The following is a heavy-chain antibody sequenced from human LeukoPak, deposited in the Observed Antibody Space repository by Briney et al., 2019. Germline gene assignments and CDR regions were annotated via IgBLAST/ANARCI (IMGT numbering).Heavy chain of an antibody. CDR2: ISYDGSNK. CDR1: GFTFSSYA. D-gene: IGHD5-18*01. J-gene: IGHJ4*02. V-gene: IGHV3-30*04. CDR3: AGGGYSYEGYEFDY. Sequence: GGSLRLSCAASGFTFSSYAMHWVRQAPGKGLEWVAVISYDGSNKYYADSVKGRFTISRDNSKNTLYLQMNSLRAEDTAVYYCAGGGYSYEGYEFDYWGQGTLVTVSS.